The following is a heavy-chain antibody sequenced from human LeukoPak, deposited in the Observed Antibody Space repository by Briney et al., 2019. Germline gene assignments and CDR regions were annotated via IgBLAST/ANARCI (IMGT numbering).Heavy chain of an antibody. J-gene: IGHJ4*02. CDR2: IYHSGST. Sequence: PSETLSLTCTVSGYSISSGYYWGWIRQPPGKGLEWIGSIYHSGSTYYNPSLKSRVTISVDTSKNQFSLKLSSVTAADTAVYYCARDGGYSGYDDYWGQGTLVTVSS. V-gene: IGHV4-38-2*02. D-gene: IGHD5-12*01. CDR1: GYSISSGYY. CDR3: ARDGGYSGYDDY.